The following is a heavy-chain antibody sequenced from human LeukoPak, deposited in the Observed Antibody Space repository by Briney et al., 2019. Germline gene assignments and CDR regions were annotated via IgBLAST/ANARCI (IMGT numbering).Heavy chain of an antibody. CDR2: INPSGGST. Sequence: ASVKVSCKASGYTFTSYYMHWVRQAPGQGLEWMGIINPSGGSTSYAQKFQGRVTMTRDMSTSTVYMELNSLRAEDAAVYYCARARARGGSGSYLWVPDPYYYYMDVWGKGTTVTISS. J-gene: IGHJ6*03. V-gene: IGHV1-46*01. CDR3: ARARARGGSGSYLWVPDPYYYYMDV. D-gene: IGHD3-10*01. CDR1: GYTFTSYY.